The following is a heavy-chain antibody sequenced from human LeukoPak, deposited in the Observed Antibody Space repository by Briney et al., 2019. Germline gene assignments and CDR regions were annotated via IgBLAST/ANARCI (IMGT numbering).Heavy chain of an antibody. Sequence: SETLSLTCTVSGYSISSGYYWSWIRQPPGKGLEWIGEINHRGSTNYNPSLKSRVTISVDTSKNQFSLKLSSVTAADTAVYYCARHGPPRAGWGRKYYYMDVWGKGTTVTISS. V-gene: IGHV4-38-2*02. CDR1: GYSISSGYY. D-gene: IGHD3-16*01. CDR2: INHRGST. J-gene: IGHJ6*03. CDR3: ARHGPPRAGWGRKYYYMDV.